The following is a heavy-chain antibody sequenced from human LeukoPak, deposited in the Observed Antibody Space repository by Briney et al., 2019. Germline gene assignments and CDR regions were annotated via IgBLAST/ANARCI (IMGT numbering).Heavy chain of an antibody. Sequence: GASVKVSCKASGGTFSSYAISWVRQAPGQGLEWMGGIIPIFGTANYAQKFQGRVTITADESTSTAYMELSSLRSEDTAVYYCARSAVIFGVVNNQFYYLDYWGQGTLVTVSS. CDR2: IIPIFGTA. V-gene: IGHV1-69*13. CDR1: GGTFSSYA. D-gene: IGHD3-3*01. CDR3: ARSAVIFGVVNNQFYYLDY. J-gene: IGHJ4*02.